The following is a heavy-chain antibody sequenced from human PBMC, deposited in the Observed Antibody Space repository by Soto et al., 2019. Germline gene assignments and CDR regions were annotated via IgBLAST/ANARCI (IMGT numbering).Heavy chain of an antibody. CDR3: ARVGYYDRSGYNAFNI. V-gene: IGHV4-59*11. J-gene: IGHJ3*02. CDR1: GGSISRHY. D-gene: IGHD3-22*01. CDR2: IYYSGST. Sequence: SETLSLTCTVSGGSISRHYWSWIRQPPGKGLEWIGYIYYSGSTYYNPSLKSRVTISVDTSKNQFSLKLSSVTAADTAVYYCARVGYYDRSGYNAFNIWGQGTMVTVSS.